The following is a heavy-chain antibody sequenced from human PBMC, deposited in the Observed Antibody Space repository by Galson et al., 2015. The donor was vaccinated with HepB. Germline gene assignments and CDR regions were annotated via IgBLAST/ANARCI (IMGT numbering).Heavy chain of an antibody. CDR1: GYTFTSYY. CDR3: ARDWDRVVRGVSYYGMDV. V-gene: IGHV1-46*01. CDR2: INPSGGST. Sequence: QSGAEVKKPGESLRISCKASGYTFTSYYMHWVRQAPGQGLEWMGIINPSGGSTSYAQKFQGRVTMTRDTSTSTVYMELSSLRPEDTAVYYCARDWDRVVRGVSYYGMDVWGQGTTVTVSS. D-gene: IGHD3-10*01. J-gene: IGHJ6*02.